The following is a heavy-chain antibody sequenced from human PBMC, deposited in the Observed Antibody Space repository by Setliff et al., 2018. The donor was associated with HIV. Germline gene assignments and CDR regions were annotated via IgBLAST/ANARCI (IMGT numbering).Heavy chain of an antibody. V-gene: IGHV4-39*02. D-gene: IGHD3-22*01. CDR1: GVSISSSRFY. CDR3: ASTTRITMIVVVPHPLDV. J-gene: IGHJ6*04. CDR2: VFSTGSL. Sequence: PSETLSLTCSVSGVSISSSRFYWAWIRQSPGKGLEWIGSVFSTGSLYYNPSLRGRITISIDASENHFTLRLTSVTAADTAVYYCASTTRITMIVVVPHPLDVWGKGTTVTVSS.